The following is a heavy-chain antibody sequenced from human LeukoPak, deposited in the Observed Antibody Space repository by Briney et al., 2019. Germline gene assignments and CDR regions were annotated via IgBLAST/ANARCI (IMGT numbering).Heavy chain of an antibody. Sequence: GGSLRLSCAASGFTFSSYSMNWVRQAPGKGLEWVSSISSSSSYIYYADSVKGRFTISRDNSKNTLFLQMNSLRAEDTAVYYCASEGSSGYWLDYWGQGTLVTVSS. V-gene: IGHV3-21*04. J-gene: IGHJ4*02. CDR1: GFTFSSYS. CDR2: ISSSSSYI. CDR3: ASEGSSGYWLDY. D-gene: IGHD3-22*01.